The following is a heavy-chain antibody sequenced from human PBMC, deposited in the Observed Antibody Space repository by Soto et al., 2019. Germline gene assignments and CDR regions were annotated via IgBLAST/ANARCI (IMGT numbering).Heavy chain of an antibody. CDR2: IAPMISTT. CDR3: ARDVSVMTSVFGF. D-gene: IGHD3-10*01. CDR1: GGTFYTYA. J-gene: IGHJ4*02. Sequence: QVHLVQSGAEVKRPGSSVRVSCRASGGTFYTYAFTWVRQAPGQGLEWMGGIAPMISTTKYAQKFHGLVTFSADESASTAYMELSNLRSDDTAVYYCARDVSVMTSVFGFWGQGTLITVSS. V-gene: IGHV1-69*01.